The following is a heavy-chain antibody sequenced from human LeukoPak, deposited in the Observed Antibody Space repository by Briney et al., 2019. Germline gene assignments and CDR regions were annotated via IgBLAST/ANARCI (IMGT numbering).Heavy chain of an antibody. V-gene: IGHV1-2*02. CDR2: INPNSGGT. CDR1: GYTFTSYD. J-gene: IGHJ4*02. CDR3: ARANVGWPDY. D-gene: IGHD6-19*01. Sequence: ASVKVSCKASGYTFTSYDINWVRQAPGQGLEWMGWINPNSGGTNYAQKFQGRVTMTRDTSISTAYMELSRLRSDDTAVYYCARANVGWPDYWGQGTLVTVSS.